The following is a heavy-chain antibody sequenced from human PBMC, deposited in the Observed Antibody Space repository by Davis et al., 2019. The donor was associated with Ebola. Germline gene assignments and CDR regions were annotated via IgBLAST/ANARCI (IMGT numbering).Heavy chain of an antibody. CDR3: ARGGLRQYDFWSGYSSNYYYYGMDV. J-gene: IGHJ6*02. CDR1: GYTFTSYD. CDR2: MNPNSGNT. Sequence: ASVKVSCKASGYTFTSYDINWVRQATGQGLEWMGWMNPNSGNTGYAQKFQGRVTMTRNNSISTAYMELSSLRSEDTAVYYCARGGLRQYDFWSGYSSNYYYYGMDVWGQGTTVTVSS. V-gene: IGHV1-8*01. D-gene: IGHD3-3*01.